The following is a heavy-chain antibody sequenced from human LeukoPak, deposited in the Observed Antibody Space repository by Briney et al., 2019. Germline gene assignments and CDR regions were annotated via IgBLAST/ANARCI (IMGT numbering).Heavy chain of an antibody. CDR2: ISSSSSYT. Sequence: GGSLRLSCAASGFTFNDYYMSWIRQAPGKGLEWVSYISSSSSYTNYADSVKGRFTISRDNAKNSLYLQMNSLRAEDTAVYYCAREGQSGGMDVWGNGTTVTVSS. CDR3: AREGQSGGMDV. CDR1: GFTFNDYY. J-gene: IGHJ6*04. V-gene: IGHV3-11*06. D-gene: IGHD3-10*01.